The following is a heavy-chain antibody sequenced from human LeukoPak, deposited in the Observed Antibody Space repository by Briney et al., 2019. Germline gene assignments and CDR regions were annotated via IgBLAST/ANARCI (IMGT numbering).Heavy chain of an antibody. V-gene: IGHV1-8*03. CDR2: MNPNSGNT. CDR1: GYTFTSYD. Sequence: VASVKVSCKASGYTFTSYDINWVRQATGQGFEWMGWMNPNSGNTGYAQKFQGRVTITRNTSISTAYMELSSLRSEDTAVYYCARVASDYDFWSGYPTYYYYYYMDVWGKGTTVTVSS. J-gene: IGHJ6*03. CDR3: ARVASDYDFWSGYPTYYYYYYMDV. D-gene: IGHD3-3*01.